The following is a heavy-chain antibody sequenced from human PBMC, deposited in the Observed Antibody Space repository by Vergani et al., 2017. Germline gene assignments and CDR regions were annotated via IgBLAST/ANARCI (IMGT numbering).Heavy chain of an antibody. Sequence: QVQLQESGPGLVKPSETLSLTCTVSGGSISSYYWSWIRQPPGKGLEWIGYIYYSGSTNYNPSLKSRVTRSVDTSKNQFSLKLSSVTAADTAVYYCARDREDSSGWYFDYWGQGTLVTVSS. CDR1: GGSISSYY. J-gene: IGHJ4*02. CDR2: IYYSGST. D-gene: IGHD6-19*01. CDR3: ARDREDSSGWYFDY. V-gene: IGHV4-59*12.